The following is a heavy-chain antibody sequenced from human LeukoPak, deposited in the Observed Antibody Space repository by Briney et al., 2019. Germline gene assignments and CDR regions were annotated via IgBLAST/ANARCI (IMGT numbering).Heavy chain of an antibody. J-gene: IGHJ6*03. CDR2: IIPIFGTA. D-gene: IGHD2-21*02. V-gene: IGHV1-69*05. CDR1: GGTFSSYA. CDR3: ARAQLAYCGGDCPDYYYYYMDV. Sequence: SVRVSCKASGGTFSSYAISWVRQAPGQGLEWMGRIIPIFGTANYAQKFQGRVTITTDESTNTAYMELSSLRSEDTAVYYCARAQLAYCGGDCPDYYYYYMDVWGKGTTVTVSS.